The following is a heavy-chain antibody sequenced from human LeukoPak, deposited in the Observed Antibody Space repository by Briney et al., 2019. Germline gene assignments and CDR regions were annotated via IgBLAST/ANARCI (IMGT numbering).Heavy chain of an antibody. CDR3: ARLPRDDFWSNFFDY. CDR1: GGSISSSSYY. D-gene: IGHD3-3*01. J-gene: IGHJ4*02. V-gene: IGHV4-39*01. Sequence: SETLSLTCTVSGGSISSSSYYWGWIRQPPGKGLEWIGSIYYRGSTYYNPSLKSRVTISVDTSKNQFSLKLSSVTAADTAMYYCARLPRDDFWSNFFDYWGQGTLVTVSS. CDR2: IYYRGST.